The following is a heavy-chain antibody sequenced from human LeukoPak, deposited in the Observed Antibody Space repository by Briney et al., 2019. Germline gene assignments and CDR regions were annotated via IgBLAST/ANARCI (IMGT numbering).Heavy chain of an antibody. CDR3: ARSSYYDSSGYYYVASWFDP. V-gene: IGHV4-38-2*01. Sequence: SETLSLTCAVSGYSISSGYYWGWTRQPPGKGLEWIGSIYHSGSTYYNPSLKSRVTISVDTSKNQFSLKLSSVTAADTAVYYCARSSYYDSSGYYYVASWFDPWGQGTLVTVSS. D-gene: IGHD3-22*01. J-gene: IGHJ5*02. CDR2: IYHSGST. CDR1: GYSISSGYY.